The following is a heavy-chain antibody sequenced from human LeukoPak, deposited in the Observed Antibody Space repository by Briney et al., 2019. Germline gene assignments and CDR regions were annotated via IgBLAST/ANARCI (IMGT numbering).Heavy chain of an antibody. J-gene: IGHJ4*02. V-gene: IGHV4-61*01. D-gene: IGHD4-17*01. Sequence: PSETLSLTCTVSGGSISSSSYSWSWIRQPPGKGLEWIGYIYYSGSTNCNPSLKSRVTISVDTSKNQFSLKLSSVTAADTAVYYCARHNDYGDYELDYWGQGTLVTVSS. CDR3: ARHNDYGDYELDY. CDR2: IYYSGST. CDR1: GGSISSSSYS.